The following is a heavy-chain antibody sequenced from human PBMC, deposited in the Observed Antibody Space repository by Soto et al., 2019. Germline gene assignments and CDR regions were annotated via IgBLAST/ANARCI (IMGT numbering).Heavy chain of an antibody. CDR1: GFTFSSHG. Sequence: HPGGSLRLSCAASGFTFSSHGMSWVRQAPGKGLEWVSSITSSGGSTYYADSVKGRFTISRDNSKNTLYLQMNSLRAEDTAVYYCAKVGITGTKYFEYWGQGTLVTVSS. D-gene: IGHD1-20*01. CDR3: AKVGITGTKYFEY. CDR2: ITSSGGST. V-gene: IGHV3-23*01. J-gene: IGHJ4*02.